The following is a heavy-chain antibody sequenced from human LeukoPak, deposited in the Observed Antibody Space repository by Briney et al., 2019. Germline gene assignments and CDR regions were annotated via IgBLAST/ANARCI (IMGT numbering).Heavy chain of an antibody. V-gene: IGHV4-31*03. J-gene: IGHJ4*02. CDR2: IYYSGST. CDR1: GGSISSGGYY. CDR3: ARARQYYYGSGSSYFDY. Sequence: SETLSLTCTVSGGSISSGGYYWSWIRQHPGKGLEWIGYIYYSGSTYYNPSLKSRVTISVDTSKNQFSLKLSSVTAADTAVYYCARARQYYYGSGSSYFDYWGQGTLVTVSS. D-gene: IGHD3-10*01.